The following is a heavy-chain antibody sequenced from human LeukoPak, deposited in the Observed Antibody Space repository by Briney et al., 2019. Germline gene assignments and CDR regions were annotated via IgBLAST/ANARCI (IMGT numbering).Heavy chain of an antibody. Sequence: GGSLRLSCAASGLTFSSYSMNWVRQAPGKGLEWVSSISSSSSYIYYADSVKGRFTISRDNAKNSLYLQMNSLRAEDTAVYYCARATSSSWYSGWGQGTLVTVSS. J-gene: IGHJ4*02. CDR3: ARATSSSWYSG. CDR1: GLTFSSYS. D-gene: IGHD6-13*01. CDR2: ISSSSSYI. V-gene: IGHV3-21*01.